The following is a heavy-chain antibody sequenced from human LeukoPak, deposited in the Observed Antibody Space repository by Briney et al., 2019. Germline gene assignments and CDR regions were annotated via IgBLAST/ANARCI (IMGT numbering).Heavy chain of an antibody. Sequence: SETLCLTWTVSGDSINFYYWSWVRQPPGKGLEWVRDVYYNGSAKYYTPLKSQHTISLDVSKNQFSLKESSVTAADTAIYYCARKGGHFDYRGPGTLVTVSS. V-gene: IGHV4-59*01. CDR3: ARKGGHFDY. CDR1: GDSINFYY. J-gene: IGHJ4*02. D-gene: IGHD2-15*01. CDR2: VYYNGSA.